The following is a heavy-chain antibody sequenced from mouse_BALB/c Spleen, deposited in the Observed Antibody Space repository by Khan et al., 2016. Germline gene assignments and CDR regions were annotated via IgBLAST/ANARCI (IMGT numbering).Heavy chain of an antibody. V-gene: IGHV1-15*01. CDR2: IDPETGGT. Sequence: QVQLQQSGAELVRPGASVTLSCKASGYTFTDYEMHWVKQTPVHGLEWIGAIDPETGGTAYNQKFKGKATLTADKSSSTAYMELRSLTSEDSAVDYCTRNYYGSSSSYAMDYWGQGTSVTVSS. CDR1: GYTFTDYE. D-gene: IGHD1-1*01. CDR3: TRNYYGSSSSYAMDY. J-gene: IGHJ4*01.